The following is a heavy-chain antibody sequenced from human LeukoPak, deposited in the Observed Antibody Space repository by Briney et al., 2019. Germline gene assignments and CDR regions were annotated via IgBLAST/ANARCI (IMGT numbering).Heavy chain of an antibody. CDR3: ARLSGEVVVVPAAMRLGGSYYYHYMDV. CDR1: GYSFTSYW. CDR2: IYPGDSDT. Sequence: GESLKISCKGSGYSFTSYWIGWVRQMPGKGLEWMGIIYPGDSDTRCSPSFQGQVTISADKSISTAYLQWSSLKASDTAMYYCARLSGEVVVVPAAMRLGGSYYYHYMDVWGKGTTVTVSS. J-gene: IGHJ6*03. D-gene: IGHD2-2*01. V-gene: IGHV5-51*01.